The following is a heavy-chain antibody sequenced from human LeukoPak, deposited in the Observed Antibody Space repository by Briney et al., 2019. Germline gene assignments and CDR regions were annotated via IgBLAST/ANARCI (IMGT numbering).Heavy chain of an antibody. Sequence: PGGSLRLSCAASGFTFSSYSMNWVRQAPGKGLEWVSSISSSSYIYYADSVKGRFTISRDNAENSLYLQMNSLRAEDTAVYYCARARSSGWYRDPWGQGTLVTVSS. D-gene: IGHD6-19*01. CDR2: ISSSSYI. J-gene: IGHJ5*02. CDR1: GFTFSSYS. CDR3: ARARSSGWYRDP. V-gene: IGHV3-21*01.